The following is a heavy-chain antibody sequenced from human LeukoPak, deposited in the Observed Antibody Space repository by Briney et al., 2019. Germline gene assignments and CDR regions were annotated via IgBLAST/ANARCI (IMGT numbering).Heavy chain of an antibody. J-gene: IGHJ4*02. CDR3: ARDVGISNSWPYFDF. V-gene: IGHV3-48*04. CDR2: VSSRSSNI. CDR1: GFIFSSYS. Sequence: GGSLRLSCVASGFIFSSYSMNWVRQAPGKGLEWISHVSSRSSNIYYADSVKGRFTISRDNAKNSLFLQMNSLRAEDTAVYYCARDVGISNSWPYFDFWGQGTLVTVSS. D-gene: IGHD6-13*01.